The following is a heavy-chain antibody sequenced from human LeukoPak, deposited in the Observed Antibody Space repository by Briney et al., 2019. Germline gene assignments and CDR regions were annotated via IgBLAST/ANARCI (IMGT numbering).Heavy chain of an antibody. Sequence: PGGSLRLSCAASGFTFSSYAMSWVRQAPGKGLEWVSAISGSGGSTYYADSVKGRFTISRDNSKNTLYLQMNSLRAEDTAVYYCAKDLEDYYGSGKVLMVAFDIWGQGTMVTVSS. J-gene: IGHJ3*02. D-gene: IGHD3-10*01. CDR1: GFTFSSYA. CDR2: ISGSGGST. CDR3: AKDLEDYYGSGKVLMVAFDI. V-gene: IGHV3-23*01.